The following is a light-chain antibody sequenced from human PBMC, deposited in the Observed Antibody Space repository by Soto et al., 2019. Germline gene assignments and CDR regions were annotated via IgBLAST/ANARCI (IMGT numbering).Light chain of an antibody. CDR2: EVS. J-gene: IGLJ1*01. CDR1: SGDVGNYNL. CDR3: SSYAGDSTPYV. Sequence: QSVLTQPASVSGSPGLSITISCTGTSGDVGNYNLVSWYQQHPGKAPKLMIYEVSKRPSGVSNRFSGSKSGNTASLTISGLQAEDEADYYCSSYAGDSTPYVFGTGTKVTVL. V-gene: IGLV2-23*02.